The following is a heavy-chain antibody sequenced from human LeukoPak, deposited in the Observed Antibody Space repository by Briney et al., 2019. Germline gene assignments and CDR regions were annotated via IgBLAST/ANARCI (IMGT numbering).Heavy chain of an antibody. Sequence: SETLSLTCTVSGGSISSSSYYWGWIRQPPGKGLEWIGSIYYSGSTYYNPSLKSRVTISVDTAKNQFSLKLSSVTAADTAVYYCARRSTAPIAGTGVNWFDPWGQGTLVTVSS. CDR3: ARRSTAPIAGTGVNWFDP. D-gene: IGHD6-13*01. J-gene: IGHJ5*02. V-gene: IGHV4-39*01. CDR1: GGSISSSSYY. CDR2: IYYSGST.